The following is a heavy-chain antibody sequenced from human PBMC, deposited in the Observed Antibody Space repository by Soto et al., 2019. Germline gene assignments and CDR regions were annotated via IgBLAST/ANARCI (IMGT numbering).Heavy chain of an antibody. V-gene: IGHV3-53*01. CDR3: ARDRTHWEAYFDY. Sequence: EVQLVESGGGLIQPGGSLRLYCAASGFTVSSNYMSWVRQAPGKGLEWVSVIYSGGSTYYADSVKGRFTISRDNSKNTLYLQMNSLRAEDTAVYYCARDRTHWEAYFDYWGQGTLVTVSS. CDR2: IYSGGST. CDR1: GFTVSSNY. D-gene: IGHD1-26*01. J-gene: IGHJ4*02.